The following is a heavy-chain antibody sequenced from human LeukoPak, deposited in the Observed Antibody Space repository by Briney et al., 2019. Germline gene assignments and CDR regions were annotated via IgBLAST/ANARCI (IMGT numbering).Heavy chain of an antibody. Sequence: GGSLRLSCAASGFTFDDYAMHWVRQAPGKGLEWVSGISWNSGSIGYADSVKGRFTISRDNAKNSLYLQMNSLRAEDMALYYCAKGRPYYYDSSGYLGPWYFDLWGRGTLVTVSS. CDR2: ISWNSGSI. CDR1: GFTFDDYA. J-gene: IGHJ2*01. V-gene: IGHV3-9*03. CDR3: AKGRPYYYDSSGYLGPWYFDL. D-gene: IGHD3-22*01.